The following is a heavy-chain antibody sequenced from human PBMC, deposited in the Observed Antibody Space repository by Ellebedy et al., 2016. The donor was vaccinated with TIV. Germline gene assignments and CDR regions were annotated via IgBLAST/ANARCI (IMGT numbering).Heavy chain of an antibody. D-gene: IGHD6-19*01. J-gene: IGHJ4*02. V-gene: IGHV4-59*12. Sequence: SETLSLTCTVFGGSIRNYYWSWIRQPPGKGLEWIGYIYYSGSTNHTPSLKSRVTISVDTSKNQFSLRLSSVTAADTAVYYCAEGRSGWYYFDYWGQGTPVTVSS. CDR1: GGSIRNYY. CDR2: IYYSGST. CDR3: AEGRSGWYYFDY.